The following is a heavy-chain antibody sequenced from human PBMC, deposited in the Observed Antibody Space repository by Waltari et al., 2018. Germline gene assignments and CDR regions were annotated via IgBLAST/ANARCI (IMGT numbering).Heavy chain of an antibody. V-gene: IGHV3-23*04. Sequence: EVQLVESGGGLVQPGGSLRLSCAASGFTFSSYAMSWVRQAPGKGLEWVSAISGRCGSTYSADSVKGRFTISRDNSKNTLYLQMNSLRAEDTAVYYCAKPLNSIAVAGTFFNYWGQGTLVTVSS. CDR1: GFTFSSYA. CDR2: ISGRCGST. D-gene: IGHD6-19*01. CDR3: AKPLNSIAVAGTFFNY. J-gene: IGHJ4*02.